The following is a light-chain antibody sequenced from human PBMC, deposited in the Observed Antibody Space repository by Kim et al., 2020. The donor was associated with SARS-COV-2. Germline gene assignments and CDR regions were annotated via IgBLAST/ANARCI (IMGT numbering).Light chain of an antibody. CDR3: SSYAGKV. J-gene: IGLJ1*01. V-gene: IGLV2-8*01. CDR1: SSDVCGYNY. Sequence: GSPGQSVTISCTGTSSDVCGYNYVSWYQQHPGKAPKLMIYEVSKRPSGFPERFSGSKSGNTASLTVSGLQAEDEAEYYCSSYAGKVFGTGTKVTVL. CDR2: EVS.